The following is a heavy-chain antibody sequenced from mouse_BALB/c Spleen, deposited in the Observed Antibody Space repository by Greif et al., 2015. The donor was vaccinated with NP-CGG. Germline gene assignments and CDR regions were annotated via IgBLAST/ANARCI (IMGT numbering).Heavy chain of an antibody. V-gene: IGHV3-8*02. D-gene: IGHD2-14*01. Sequence: EVKLVESGPSLVKPSQTLSLTCSVTGDSITSGYWNWIRKFPGNKLEYMGYISYSGSTYYNPSLKSRISITRDTSKNQYYLQLNSVTTEDTATYYCARYYRYDEGYAMDYWGQGTSVTVSS. CDR3: ARYYRYDEGYAMDY. CDR1: GDSITSGY. J-gene: IGHJ4*01. CDR2: ISYSGST.